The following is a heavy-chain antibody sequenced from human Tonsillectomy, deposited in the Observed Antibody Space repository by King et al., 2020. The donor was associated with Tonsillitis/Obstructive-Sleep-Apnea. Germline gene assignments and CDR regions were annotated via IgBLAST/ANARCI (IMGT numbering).Heavy chain of an antibody. D-gene: IGHD4-11*01. CDR2: INHSGST. J-gene: IGHJ4*02. CDR1: GGSFSGYY. V-gene: IGHV4-34*01. Sequence: VQLQQCGAGLLKPSETLSLPCAVYGGSFSGYYWNWIRQPPGKGLEWIGEINHSGSTNYNPSLKSRVTISVDTSKNQFSLKLSSVTAADTAVYYCARLTQYDYSRVFDNWGQGTLVTVSS. CDR3: ARLTQYDYSRVFDN.